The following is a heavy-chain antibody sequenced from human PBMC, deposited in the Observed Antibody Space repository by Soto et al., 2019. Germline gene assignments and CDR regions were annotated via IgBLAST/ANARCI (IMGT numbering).Heavy chain of an antibody. D-gene: IGHD3-22*01. Sequence: TSETLSLTCTVSGGSISSSSYYWGWIRQPPGKGLEWIGSIYYSGSTYYNPSLKSRVTISVDTSKSQFSLKLSSVTAADTAVYYCASGDYYDSSGYYSTPSWFDPWGQGTLVTVSS. J-gene: IGHJ5*02. CDR3: ASGDYYDSSGYYSTPSWFDP. CDR2: IYYSGST. V-gene: IGHV4-39*01. CDR1: GGSISSSSYY.